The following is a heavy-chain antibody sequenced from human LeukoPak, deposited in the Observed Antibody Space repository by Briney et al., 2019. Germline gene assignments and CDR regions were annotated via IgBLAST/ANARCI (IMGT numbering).Heavy chain of an antibody. CDR3: ARGPVRLARPYDY. Sequence: PSETLSFTCTVSGGSISSSTYYWGWIRRPPGKGLEWIGSIYYSGSTYYNPSLKSRVTVSVDTSKNQFSLNLSSVTAADTAVYYCARGPVRLARPYDYWGQGTPVTVSS. V-gene: IGHV4-39*01. J-gene: IGHJ4*02. CDR2: IYYSGST. D-gene: IGHD3-9*01. CDR1: GGSISSSTYY.